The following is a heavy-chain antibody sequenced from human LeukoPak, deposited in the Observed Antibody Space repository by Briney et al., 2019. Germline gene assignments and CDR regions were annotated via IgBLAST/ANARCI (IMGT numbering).Heavy chain of an antibody. CDR3: ARGRAPAAKSHYYGMDV. Sequence: ASVKVSCKASGGTFSSYAISWVRQAPGQGLEWVGGIIPIFGTANYAQKFQGRVTITADESTSTAYMELSSLRSEDTAVYYCARGRAPAAKSHYYGMDVWGQGTTVTVSS. CDR2: IIPIFGTA. CDR1: GGTFSSYA. D-gene: IGHD2-2*01. J-gene: IGHJ6*02. V-gene: IGHV1-69*13.